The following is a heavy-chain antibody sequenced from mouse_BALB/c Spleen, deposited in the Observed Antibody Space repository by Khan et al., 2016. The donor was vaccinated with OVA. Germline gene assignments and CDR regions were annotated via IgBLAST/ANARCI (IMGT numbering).Heavy chain of an antibody. CDR2: MIYSGNT. V-gene: IGHV3-8*02. CDR1: GDSITSGY. J-gene: IGHJ3*01. CDR3: ARSTYRYAFAY. Sequence: EVKLEESGPSLVKPSQTLSLTCSVTGDSITSGYWSWIRKFPGNKLEYMGYMIYSGNTYYNPSLKSRISITRHTSKNQHYLQLNSVTTEDTATYYCARSTYRYAFAYWGQGTLVTVSA. D-gene: IGHD2-14*01.